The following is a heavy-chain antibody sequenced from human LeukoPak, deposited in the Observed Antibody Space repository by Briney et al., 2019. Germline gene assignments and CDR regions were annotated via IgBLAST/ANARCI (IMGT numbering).Heavy chain of an antibody. J-gene: IGHJ4*02. D-gene: IGHD3-16*01. CDR2: VYYSGTT. CDR1: GGSISSSSYF. CDR3: ARRPTFGVDY. V-gene: IGHV4-39*01. Sequence: SETLSLTCTVSGGSISSSSYFWGWIRQPPGKGLEWIVSVYYSGTTYYNPSLKSRVIISVDTSKNQFSLKLNSVTAADTAVYYCARRPTFGVDYWGQGTLVTVSS.